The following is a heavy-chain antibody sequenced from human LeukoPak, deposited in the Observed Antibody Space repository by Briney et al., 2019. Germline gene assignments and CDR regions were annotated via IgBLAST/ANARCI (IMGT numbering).Heavy chain of an antibody. Sequence: PSETLSLTCTVSGGSISSSSYYWGWIRQPPGKGLEWIGSIYYSGSTYYNPSLKSRVTISVDTSKNQFSLKLSSVTAADTAVYYCARGPGVCSTSCIEYKKGSDQNWFDPWGQGTLVTVSS. CDR3: ARGPGVCSTSCIEYKKGSDQNWFDP. CDR1: GGSISSSSYY. CDR2: IYYSGST. D-gene: IGHD2-2*01. J-gene: IGHJ5*02. V-gene: IGHV4-39*07.